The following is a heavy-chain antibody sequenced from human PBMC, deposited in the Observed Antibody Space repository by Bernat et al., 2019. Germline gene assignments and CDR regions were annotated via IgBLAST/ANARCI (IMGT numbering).Heavy chain of an antibody. CDR1: GFSVSSNF. D-gene: IGHD6-13*01. CDR2: IYSNGNT. Sequence: EVQLAESGGGLIQPGGSLRLSCAASGFSVSSNFMSWVRQTPGRGPEWVSFIYSNGNTYHADSGKGRLTISRDTSNNGMYLQMNNLRAEETAVYYCASSARAEAAGLIDYWGQGTLVTASS. CDR3: ASSARAEAAGLIDY. J-gene: IGHJ4*02. V-gene: IGHV3-53*01.